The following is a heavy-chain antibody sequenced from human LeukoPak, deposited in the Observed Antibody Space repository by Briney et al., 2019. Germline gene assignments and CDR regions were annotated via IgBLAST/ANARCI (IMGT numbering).Heavy chain of an antibody. D-gene: IGHD6-13*01. Sequence: PSETLSLSCTVSGGSISSSSYYWGRIRQPPGKGLEWIGSIYYSGSTYYNPSLKSRVTISVDTSKNQFSLKLSSVTAADTAVYYCARAYSPPQWSPFDYWGQGTLVTASS. CDR1: GGSISSSSYY. J-gene: IGHJ4*02. CDR3: ARAYSPPQWSPFDY. V-gene: IGHV4-39*07. CDR2: IYYSGST.